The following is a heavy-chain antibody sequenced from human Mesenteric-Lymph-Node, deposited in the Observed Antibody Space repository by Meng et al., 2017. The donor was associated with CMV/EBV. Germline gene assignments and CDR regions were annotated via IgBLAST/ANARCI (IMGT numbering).Heavy chain of an antibody. CDR1: GFTFSSYA. CDR2: IYSGGSI. CDR3: AREGAYYDILTGYYIRYAFDI. D-gene: IGHD3-9*01. Sequence: GESLKISCAASGFTFSSYAMHWVRQAPGKGLEWVSVIYSGGSIYYVDSVKGRFTISRDNSKNTLYLQMNSLRAEDTAVYYCAREGAYYDILTGYYIRYAFDIWGQGTMVTVSS. J-gene: IGHJ3*02. V-gene: IGHV3-NL1*01.